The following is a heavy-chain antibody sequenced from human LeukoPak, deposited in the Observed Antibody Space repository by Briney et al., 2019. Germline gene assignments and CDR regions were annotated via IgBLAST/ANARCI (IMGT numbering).Heavy chain of an antibody. J-gene: IGHJ3*02. CDR1: GFTFSSYA. V-gene: IGHV3-23*01. CDR2: ISGSGVIT. Sequence: GGSLRLSCAASGFTFSSYAMSWVRQAPRKGLEWVSAISGSGVITYYADSVKGRFTISRDNSKNTLYLQMNSLRAEDTAVYYCAKARRGWQADDAFDIWGQGTMVTVSS. CDR3: AKARRGWQADDAFDI. D-gene: IGHD6-19*01.